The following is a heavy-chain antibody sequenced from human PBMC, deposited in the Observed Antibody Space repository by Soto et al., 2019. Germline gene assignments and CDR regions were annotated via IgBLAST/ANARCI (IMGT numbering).Heavy chain of an antibody. D-gene: IGHD6-6*01. CDR1: GGSISSGGYY. Sequence: QVQLQESGPGLVKPSQTLSLTCTVSGGSISSGGYYWTWIRQHPGKGLEWIGYNYYSGITYYNPSLKRRVTISLDTSKNQFSLKRSSVTAADTAVYYCARGSSIAGLYYGMDVWGQGTTVTVSS. V-gene: IGHV4-31*03. CDR3: ARGSSIAGLYYGMDV. J-gene: IGHJ6*02. CDR2: NYYSGIT.